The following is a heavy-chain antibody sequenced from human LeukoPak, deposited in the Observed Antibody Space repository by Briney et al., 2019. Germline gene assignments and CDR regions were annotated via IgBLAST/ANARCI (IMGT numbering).Heavy chain of an antibody. CDR1: GFTFSNYW. D-gene: IGHD5-12*01. J-gene: IGHJ4*02. CDR3: ARDLWYSGYDFDY. CDR2: IKQDGSEK. Sequence: PGGSLRLSCAASGFTFSNYWMSWVRQAPGKGLEWVANIKQDGSEKYYVDSVKGRFTISRDNAKNSLYLQMNSLRAEDTAVYYCARDLWYSGYDFDYWGQGTLVTVSS. V-gene: IGHV3-7*01.